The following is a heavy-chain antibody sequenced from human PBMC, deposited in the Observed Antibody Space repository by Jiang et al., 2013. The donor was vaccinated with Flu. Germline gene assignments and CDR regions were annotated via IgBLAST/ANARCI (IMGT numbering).Heavy chain of an antibody. D-gene: IGHD3-3*01. V-gene: IGHV1-46*01. Sequence: GQGLEWMGIINPSGGSTSYAQKFQGRVTMTRDTSTSTVYMELSSLRSEDTAVYYCARGLYYDFWSGLSYYYYYGMDVWGQGTTVTVSS. J-gene: IGHJ6*02. CDR3: ARGLYYDFWSGLSYYYYYGMDV. CDR2: INPSGGST.